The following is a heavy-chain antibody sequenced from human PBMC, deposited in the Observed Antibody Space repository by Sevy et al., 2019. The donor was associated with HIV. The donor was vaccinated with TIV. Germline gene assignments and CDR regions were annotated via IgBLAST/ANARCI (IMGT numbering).Heavy chain of an antibody. J-gene: IGHJ3*02. CDR2: IRGSGGST. CDR3: AKIGAYSGYASFDAFDM. CDR1: GFSFSSYA. V-gene: IGHV3-23*01. D-gene: IGHD5-12*01. Sequence: GGSLRLSCAASGFSFSSYAMNWVRQAPGKGLEWISGIRGSGGSTYYADSVKGRFTISRDNSKNTLYLQMNSLRAEDTAIYYCAKIGAYSGYASFDAFDMWGQRTMVTVSS.